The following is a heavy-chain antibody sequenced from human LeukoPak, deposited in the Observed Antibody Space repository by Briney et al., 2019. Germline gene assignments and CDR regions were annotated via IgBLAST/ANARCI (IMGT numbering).Heavy chain of an antibody. CDR3: ARGVYIAAAQYGY. V-gene: IGHV4-59*01. CDR2: IYYSGTT. CDR1: GGSISSYY. D-gene: IGHD6-13*01. Sequence: PSETLSLTCTVSGGSISSYYWSWIRRPPGKGLEWIGYIYYSGTTNYNPSLKSRVTISVDTSKNQFSLKLSSVTAADTAVYHCARGVYIAAAQYGYWGQGTLVTVSS. J-gene: IGHJ4*02.